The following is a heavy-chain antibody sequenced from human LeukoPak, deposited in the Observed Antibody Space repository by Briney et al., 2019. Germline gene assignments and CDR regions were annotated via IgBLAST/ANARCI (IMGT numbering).Heavy chain of an antibody. J-gene: IGHJ4*02. Sequence: GGSLRLSCAASGFTVTSNYMNWVRQAPGKGLEWVSVIYSGGSTYYADSVKGRFTISRDNSKNTQYLQMNSLRAEDTAVYYCARDERGSGFIYFDYWGQGTLVTVSS. V-gene: IGHV3-53*01. CDR2: IYSGGST. D-gene: IGHD6-19*01. CDR1: GFTVTSNY. CDR3: ARDERGSGFIYFDY.